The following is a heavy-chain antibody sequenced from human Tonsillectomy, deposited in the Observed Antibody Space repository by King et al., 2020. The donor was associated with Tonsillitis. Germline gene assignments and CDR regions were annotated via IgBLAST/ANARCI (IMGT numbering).Heavy chain of an antibody. CDR3: ARGGGEQLWYFDH. CDR2: IYYSGST. Sequence: VQLQESGPGLVKPSETLALTCNVSGGSINSYYWSWIRQPPGKGLEWIGNIYYSGSTNYKPSLKSRLNISVDKSKNQFSLKLSSVTAADPAVYYCARGGGEQLWYFDHWGQGTLVTVSS. J-gene: IGHJ4*02. CDR1: GGSINSYY. V-gene: IGHV4-59*01. D-gene: IGHD6-13*01.